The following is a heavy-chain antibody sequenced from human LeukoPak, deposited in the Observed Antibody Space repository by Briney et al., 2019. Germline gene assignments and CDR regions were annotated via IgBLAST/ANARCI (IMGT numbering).Heavy chain of an antibody. CDR1: GGSISSYY. CDR3: ARYSVVTMVRGVTLSDGMDV. V-gene: IGHV4-59*01. J-gene: IGHJ6*02. CDR2: IYYSGST. D-gene: IGHD3-10*01. Sequence: SETLSLTCTVSGGSISSYYRSWIRQPPGKGLEWIGYIYYSGSTNYNPSLKSRVTISVDTSKNQFSLKLSSVTAADTAVYYCARYSVVTMVRGVTLSDGMDVWGQGTTVTVSS.